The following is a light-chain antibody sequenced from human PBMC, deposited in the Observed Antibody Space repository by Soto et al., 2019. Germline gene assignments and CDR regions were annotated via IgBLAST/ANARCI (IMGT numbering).Light chain of an antibody. CDR1: QAINNY. CDR2: GVS. Sequence: DIQMTQSPSSLSASVGDRVTITCRASQAINNYLAWYQQKPGQVPKVLIYGVSTLQSGVPSRFSGSGSGTDFTLTISSLQPEDAATYHCQKYNSGLETFGPGTKVEIK. CDR3: QKYNSGLET. V-gene: IGKV1-27*01. J-gene: IGKJ3*01.